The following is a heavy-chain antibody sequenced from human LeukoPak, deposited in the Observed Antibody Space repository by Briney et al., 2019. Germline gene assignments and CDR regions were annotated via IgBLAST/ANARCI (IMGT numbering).Heavy chain of an antibody. V-gene: IGHV4-61*02. CDR1: GVSISSDTYY. CDR3: ARVRSIAAADSGGYYYYYYMDV. J-gene: IGHJ6*03. CDR2: IYTSGST. D-gene: IGHD6-13*01. Sequence: PSETLSLTCTVSGVSISSDTYYWSWIRQPAGKGLEWIGRIYTSGSTNYNPSLKSRVTMSVDTSKNQFSLKLSSVTAADTAVYYCARVRSIAAADSGGYYYYYYMDVWGKGTTVTISS.